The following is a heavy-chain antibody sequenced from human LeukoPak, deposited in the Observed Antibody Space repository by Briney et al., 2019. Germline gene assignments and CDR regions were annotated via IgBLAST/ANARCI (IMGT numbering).Heavy chain of an antibody. D-gene: IGHD1-26*01. J-gene: IGHJ4*02. CDR3: ARPQSPLFSGSYSGFDY. CDR2: IYPGDSET. V-gene: IGHV5-51*01. CDR1: GYAFSNYW. Sequence: GESLKISCKGSGYAFSNYWIVWVRQMPGKGLEWMGIIYPGDSETRYSPSFQGPVTISADKSIDTAYLQWSSLKASDTAMYYCARPQSPLFSGSYSGFDYWGQGTLVTVSS.